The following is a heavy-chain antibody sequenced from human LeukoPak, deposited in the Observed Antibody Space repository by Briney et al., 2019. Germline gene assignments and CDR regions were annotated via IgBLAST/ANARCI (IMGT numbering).Heavy chain of an antibody. V-gene: IGHV3-72*01. CDR1: GFTFSDHY. J-gene: IGHJ4*02. Sequence: GGSLRLSCAASGFTFSDHYMDRVRQAPGKGLEWVGRARNKANSHSTEYAASVKGRFTISRDDSKNSLYLQMNSLQTEDTAVYYCARGGSSYYDSSAYRYWGQGTLVTVSS. CDR3: ARGGSSYYDSSAYRY. D-gene: IGHD3-22*01. CDR2: ARNKANSHST.